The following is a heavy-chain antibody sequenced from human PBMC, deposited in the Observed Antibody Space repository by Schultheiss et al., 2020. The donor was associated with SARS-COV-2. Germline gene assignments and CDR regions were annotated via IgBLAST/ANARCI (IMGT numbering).Heavy chain of an antibody. CDR1: GYTFTSYD. CDR3: ARVHSSSSPFDY. J-gene: IGHJ4*02. V-gene: IGHV1-8*01. Sequence: ASVKVSCKASGYTFTSYDINWVRQATGQGLEWMGWMNPNSGNTGYAQKFQGRVTITADKSTSTAYMELSSLRSEDTAVYYCARVHSSSSPFDYWGQGTLVTVSS. CDR2: MNPNSGNT. D-gene: IGHD6-6*01.